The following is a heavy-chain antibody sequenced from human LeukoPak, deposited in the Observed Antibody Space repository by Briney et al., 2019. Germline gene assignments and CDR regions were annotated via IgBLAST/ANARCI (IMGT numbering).Heavy chain of an antibody. CDR3: ARTLADYGGISYYSDN. CDR1: GYTFTSYG. D-gene: IGHD4-23*01. CDR2: TSPYSGKT. V-gene: IGHV1-18*01. Sequence: ASVKVFCKASGYTFTSYGISWVRQAPGQGLEWMGWTSPYSGKTNYAQKFQDRVTMTIDTSTTTVSMELRSLRSDDTAVYYCARTLADYGGISYYSDNWGQGTQVTVSS. J-gene: IGHJ4*02.